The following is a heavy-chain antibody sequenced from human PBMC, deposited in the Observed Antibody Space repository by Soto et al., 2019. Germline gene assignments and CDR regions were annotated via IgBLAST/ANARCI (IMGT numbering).Heavy chain of an antibody. J-gene: IGHJ6*02. Sequence: GGSLRLSCAASGFTFSNYATSWVRQVPGKGLEWVSAISGSGATTYYADSVQGRFTISRDNSKNTLYLQLNSPRAEDTAVYYCAKAPTKWRGGYYGMDVWGQGTTVTVSS. D-gene: IGHD5-12*01. CDR3: AKAPTKWRGGYYGMDV. CDR2: ISGSGATT. CDR1: GFTFSNYA. V-gene: IGHV3-23*01.